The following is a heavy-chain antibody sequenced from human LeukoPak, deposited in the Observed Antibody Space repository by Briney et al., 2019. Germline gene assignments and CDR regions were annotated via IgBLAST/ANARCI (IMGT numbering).Heavy chain of an antibody. CDR3: AIGKYCSGGSCPSYYYYYYMDV. CDR2: IYYSGST. V-gene: IGHV4-39*01. J-gene: IGHJ6*03. CDR1: GGSISSSSYY. D-gene: IGHD2-15*01. Sequence: SETLSLTCTVSGGSISSSSYYWGWIRQPPGKGLEWIGSIYYSGSTYYNPSLKSRVTISVDTSKNQFSLKLSSVTAAATAVYYCAIGKYCSGGSCPSYYYYYYMDVWGKGTTVTVSS.